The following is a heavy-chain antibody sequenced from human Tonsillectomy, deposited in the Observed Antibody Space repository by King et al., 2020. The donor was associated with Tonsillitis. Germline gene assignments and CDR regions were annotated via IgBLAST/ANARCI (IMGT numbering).Heavy chain of an antibody. CDR2: IIVMFGTT. V-gene: IGHV1-69*14. Sequence: QLVQSGAEVKKPGSSVKVSCKAFGGTFSNYAISWVRQAPGQGLEWMGGIIVMFGTTNYAQKFQGRVTITADKSTSTAYLELSSLRSEDTAVFYCAREGVNQYDSGGWDYWGQGTLVTVSS. J-gene: IGHJ4*02. D-gene: IGHD3-22*01. CDR3: AREGVNQYDSGGWDY. CDR1: GGTFSNYA.